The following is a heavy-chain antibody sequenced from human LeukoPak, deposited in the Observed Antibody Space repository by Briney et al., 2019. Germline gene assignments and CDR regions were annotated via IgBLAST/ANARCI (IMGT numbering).Heavy chain of an antibody. Sequence: GGSLRLSCAASGFTFSSYAMSWVRQAPGKGLEWVSAISGSGGSTYYADSVKGRFTISRDNSKNTLYLQMNSLRAEDTAVYYCAGRYDSSGYPLHWGQGTLVTVSS. V-gene: IGHV3-23*01. CDR1: GFTFSSYA. D-gene: IGHD3-22*01. CDR2: ISGSGGST. J-gene: IGHJ4*02. CDR3: AGRYDSSGYPLH.